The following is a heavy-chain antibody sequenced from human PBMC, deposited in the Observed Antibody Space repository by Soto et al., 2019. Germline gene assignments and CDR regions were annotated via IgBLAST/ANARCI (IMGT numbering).Heavy chain of an antibody. V-gene: IGHV4-30-2*01. J-gene: IGHJ5*02. CDR1: GGSISSGGYS. D-gene: IGHD2-2*01. CDR3: ARVPDR. CDR2: IYHSGST. Sequence: SETLSLTCAVSGGSISSGGYSWSWIRQPPGKGLEWIGYIYHSGSTYYNPSLKSRVAISVDRSKNQFSLKLSSVNAADTAVYYCARVPDRWGQGTLVTLL.